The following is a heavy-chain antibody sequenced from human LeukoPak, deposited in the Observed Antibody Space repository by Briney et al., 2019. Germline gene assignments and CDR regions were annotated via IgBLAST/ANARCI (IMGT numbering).Heavy chain of an antibody. CDR3: AKDGGSGFGELFKDY. D-gene: IGHD3-10*01. CDR1: GFTFNDFA. CDR2: INSGGGST. Sequence: GGSLRLSCAASGFTFNDFAMTWVRQAPGKGLEWVSSINSGGGSTYYPDSVKGRFTISRDNSKDTLYLQMNSLRVEDTAVYYCAKDGGSGFGELFKDYWGQGNLVTVS. J-gene: IGHJ4*02. V-gene: IGHV3-23*01.